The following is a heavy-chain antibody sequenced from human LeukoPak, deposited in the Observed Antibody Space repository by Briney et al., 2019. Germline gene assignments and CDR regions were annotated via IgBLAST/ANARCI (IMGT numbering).Heavy chain of an antibody. CDR1: GFVFTIYT. J-gene: IGHJ4*02. CDR2: ISGSGNGFSI. V-gene: IGHV3-64D*06. CDR3: VKDFGRIRGTPDS. D-gene: IGHD1-26*01. Sequence: GGSLRLSCSASGFVFTIYTMYWVRQAPGKGPEYVSTISGSGNGFSIYYADSVKGRFTISRDDSKSILYLQMDGLRSEDTAVYYCVKDFGRIRGTPDSWGQGTLVTVSS.